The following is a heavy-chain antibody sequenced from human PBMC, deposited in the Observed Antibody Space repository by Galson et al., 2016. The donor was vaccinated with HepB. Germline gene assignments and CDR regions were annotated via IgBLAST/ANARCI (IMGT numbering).Heavy chain of an antibody. CDR1: GYTFSTYG. CDR2: IGAYNGYT. CDR3: ARAYLEGALDDWYFDL. J-gene: IGHJ2*01. Sequence: QSGAEVKQPGASVKVSCQTSGYTFSTYGISWVRQAPGQGLEWMGWIGAYNGYTNSAQRFQGRLTMTTDTSASTAYLELRSLTSDDTAVYYCARAYLEGALDDWYFDLWGRGTLVTVSS. D-gene: IGHD2/OR15-2a*01. V-gene: IGHV1-18*04.